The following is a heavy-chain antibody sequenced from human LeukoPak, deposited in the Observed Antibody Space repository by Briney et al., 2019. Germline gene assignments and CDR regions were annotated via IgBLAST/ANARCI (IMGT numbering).Heavy chain of an antibody. V-gene: IGHV4-34*01. J-gene: IGHJ5*02. CDR2: INHSGST. D-gene: IGHD3-10*01. CDR3: ARASDYGSGSYNWFDP. CDR1: GGSFSGYY. Sequence: SETLSLTCAVYGGSFSGYYWSWIRQPPGKGLEWIGEINHSGSTNYNPSLKSRVTISVDTPKNQFSLKLSSVTAADTAVYYCARASDYGSGSYNWFDPWGQGTLVTVSS.